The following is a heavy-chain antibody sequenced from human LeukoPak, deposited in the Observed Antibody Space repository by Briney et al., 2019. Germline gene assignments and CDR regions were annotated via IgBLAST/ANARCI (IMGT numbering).Heavy chain of an antibody. CDR2: IKQDGSET. Sequence: PGGSLRLSCAASGFTFSRYWMSWVRQTPRKGLEWVANIKQDGSETYYVDSMKGRFTISRDNAKNSLYLQMNSLRTEDTAVYYCARDKGDSDTGGSLFSFGGRGTLVTVSS. D-gene: IGHD2-8*02. CDR3: ARDKGDSDTGGSLFSF. CDR1: GFTFSRYW. J-gene: IGHJ4*02. V-gene: IGHV3-7*03.